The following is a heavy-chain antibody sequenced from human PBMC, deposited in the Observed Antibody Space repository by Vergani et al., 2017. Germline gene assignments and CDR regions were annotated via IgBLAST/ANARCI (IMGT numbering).Heavy chain of an antibody. Sequence: EVQLVQSGAEVKKPGESLKISCKGSGYSFTSYWIGWVRQMPGKGLEWMGRIDPSDSYTNYSPSFQGHVTISADKSISTAYLQWSSLKASDTAMYYCASSGGYGPYYYYGMDVWGQGTTVTVSS. CDR1: GYSFTSYW. V-gene: IGHV5-10-1*01. D-gene: IGHD5-12*01. CDR2: IDPSDSYT. J-gene: IGHJ6*02. CDR3: ASSGGYGPYYYYGMDV.